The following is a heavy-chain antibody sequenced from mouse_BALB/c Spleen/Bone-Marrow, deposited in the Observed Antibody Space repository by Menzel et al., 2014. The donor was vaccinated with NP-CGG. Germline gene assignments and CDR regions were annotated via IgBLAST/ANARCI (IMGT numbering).Heavy chain of an antibody. CDR1: GFSITSGYY. V-gene: IGHV3-6*02. CDR2: ITYDGSN. CDR3: ARGTGTYFDV. J-gene: IGHJ1*01. Sequence: EVKLMESGPGLVKPSQSLSLTCSVTGFSITSGYYWNWIRQFPGNKLEWMDYITYDGSNNYNPSLKNRLSITRDTSKNQFFLKLNSVTPEDTATYYRARGTGTYFDVWGAGTSVTVSS. D-gene: IGHD4-1*01.